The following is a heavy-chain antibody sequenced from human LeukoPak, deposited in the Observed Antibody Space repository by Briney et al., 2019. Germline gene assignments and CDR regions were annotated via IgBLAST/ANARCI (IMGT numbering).Heavy chain of an antibody. CDR1: GGSISSYY. D-gene: IGHD6-13*01. Sequence: PSETLSLTCTVSGGSISSYYWSWIRQPAGKGLEWIGRIYTSGSTNYNPSLKSRVTMSVDTSKNQFSLKLSSVTAADTAVYYCAREILQQLVFLTWFDPWGQGTLVTVSS. CDR2: IYTSGST. J-gene: IGHJ5*02. V-gene: IGHV4-4*07. CDR3: AREILQQLVFLTWFDP.